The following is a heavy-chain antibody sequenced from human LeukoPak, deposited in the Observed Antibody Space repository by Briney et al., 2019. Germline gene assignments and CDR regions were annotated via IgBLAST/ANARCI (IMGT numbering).Heavy chain of an antibody. J-gene: IGHJ4*02. D-gene: IGHD1-26*01. Sequence: SETLSLTCTVSGGSISSYYWSWIRQPPGKGLEWIGYIYYSGSTNYNPSLKSRVTISVDTSKNQFSQKLSSVTAADTAVYYCARVGDSGSYLDYWGQGTLVTVPS. V-gene: IGHV4-59*01. CDR3: ARVGDSGSYLDY. CDR1: GGSISSYY. CDR2: IYYSGST.